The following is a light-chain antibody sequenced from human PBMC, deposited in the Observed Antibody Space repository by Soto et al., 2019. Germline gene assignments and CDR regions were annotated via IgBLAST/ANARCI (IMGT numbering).Light chain of an antibody. J-gene: IGLJ1*01. CDR3: FSFTTTSSHV. CDR1: SSDIGAYDV. CDR2: EVH. V-gene: IGLV2-14*01. Sequence: QSVLTQPASLSGSPGQSVTISCTGTSSDIGAYDVVYWLQHHQGKAHKLMISEVHNRPAGVSGRFSGSTSGNTAYLTSPGLLVDDEAEYFCFSFTTTSSHVFGTGTKLTVL.